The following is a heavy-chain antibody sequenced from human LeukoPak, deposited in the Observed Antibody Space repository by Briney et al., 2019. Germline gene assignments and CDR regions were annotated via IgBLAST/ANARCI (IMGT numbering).Heavy chain of an antibody. V-gene: IGHV1-46*01. Sequence: ASVKVSCKASGYTFTSYYMHWVRQAPGQGLEWMGIINPSGGSTSYAQKLQGRVTMTTDTSTSTAYMELRSLRSDDTAVYYCASVRGYSGYTLDYWGQGTLVTVSS. CDR2: INPSGGST. CDR1: GYTFTSYY. J-gene: IGHJ4*02. D-gene: IGHD5-12*01. CDR3: ASVRGYSGYTLDY.